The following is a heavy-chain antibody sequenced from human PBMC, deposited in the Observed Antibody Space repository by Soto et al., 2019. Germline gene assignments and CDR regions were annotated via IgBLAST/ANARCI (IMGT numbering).Heavy chain of an antibody. V-gene: IGHV3-48*03. CDR2: ISNSGGDTK. J-gene: IGHJ3*02. D-gene: IGHD4-17*01. Sequence: EEQLVESGGGLVQPGGSLRLSCAGSGFIFSPYDMNWVRQAPGKGLEWVSYISNSGGDTKYYADSVKGRFTISRDNAKNSLYLQVNSLSAEDTAVYYCERAKYGDYAGAFDIWGQGTMVTVSS. CDR1: GFIFSPYD. CDR3: ERAKYGDYAGAFDI.